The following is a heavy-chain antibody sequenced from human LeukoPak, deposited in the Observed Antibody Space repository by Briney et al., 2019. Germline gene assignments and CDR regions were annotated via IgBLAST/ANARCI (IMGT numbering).Heavy chain of an antibody. CDR1: GYTFTSYY. V-gene: IGHV1-46*01. D-gene: IGHD6-13*01. Sequence: AAVKVSCKASGYTFTSYYMHWVRQAPGQGLEWMGIINPSGGSTSYAQKFQGRVTMTREMSTSTVYMELSSLRSEDTAVYYCARAVPRYCRSSGRAAAGICGVYWGQGTLVTVSS. CDR3: ARAVPRYCRSSGRAAAGICGVY. CDR2: INPSGGST. J-gene: IGHJ4*02.